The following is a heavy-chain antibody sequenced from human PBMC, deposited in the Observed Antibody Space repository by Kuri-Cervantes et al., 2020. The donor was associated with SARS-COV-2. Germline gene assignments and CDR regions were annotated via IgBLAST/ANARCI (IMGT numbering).Heavy chain of an antibody. V-gene: IGHV3-7*01. D-gene: IGHD5-12*01. CDR2: IKQDGSEK. Sequence: GESLKISCAASGFTFSSYWMSWVRQAPGKGLEWVANIKQDGSEKYYVDSVKGRFTISRDNAKSSLFLQMNSLRAEDTAVYYCAGGLQHYGMDVWGQGTTVTVSS. CDR1: GFTFSSYW. J-gene: IGHJ6*02. CDR3: AGGLQHYGMDV.